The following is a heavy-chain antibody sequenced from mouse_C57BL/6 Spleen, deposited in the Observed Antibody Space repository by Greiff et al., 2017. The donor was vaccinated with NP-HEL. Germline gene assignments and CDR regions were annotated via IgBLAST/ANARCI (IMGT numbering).Heavy chain of an antibody. CDR1: GFTFSDAW. V-gene: IGHV6-6*01. CDR3: TRIYDGYYWFAY. CDR2: IRNKANNHAT. J-gene: IGHJ3*01. Sequence: EVKVVESGGGLVQPGGSMKLSCAASGFTFSDAWMDWVRQSPEKGLEWVAEIRNKANNHATYYAESVKGRFTISRDDSKSSVYLQMNSLRAEDTGIYYCTRIYDGYYWFAYWGQGTLVTVSA. D-gene: IGHD2-3*01.